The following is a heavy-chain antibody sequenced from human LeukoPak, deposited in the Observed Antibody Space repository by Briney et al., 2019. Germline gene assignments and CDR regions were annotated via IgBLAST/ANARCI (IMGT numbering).Heavy chain of an antibody. CDR1: GGSISSYY. V-gene: IGHV4-59*01. Sequence: SETLSLTCTVSGGSISSYYWSWIRQPPGKGLEWGGYIYYSGSTNYNPSLKSRATISVDTSKNQFSLKLSSVTAADTAVYYCASHQLGPFDYWGQRTLVTVSS. D-gene: IGHD7-27*01. CDR3: ASHQLGPFDY. CDR2: IYYSGST. J-gene: IGHJ4*02.